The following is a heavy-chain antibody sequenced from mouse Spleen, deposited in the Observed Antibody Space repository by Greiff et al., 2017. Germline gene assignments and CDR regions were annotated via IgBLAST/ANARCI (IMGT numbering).Heavy chain of an antibody. CDR1: GYTFTSYD. Sequence: VQLQQSGPELVKPGASVKLSCKASGYTFTSYDINWVKQRPGQGLEWIGWIYPRDGSTKYNEKFKGKATLTVDTSSSTAYMELHSLTSEDSAVYFCAKGNYEYAMDYWGQGTSVTVSS. CDR2: IYPRDGST. CDR3: AKGNYEYAMDY. D-gene: IGHD2-1*01. V-gene: IGHV1-85*01. J-gene: IGHJ4*01.